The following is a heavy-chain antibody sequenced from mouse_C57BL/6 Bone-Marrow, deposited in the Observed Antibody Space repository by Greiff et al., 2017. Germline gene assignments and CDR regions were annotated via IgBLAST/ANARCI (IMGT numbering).Heavy chain of an antibody. Sequence: VQLQQPGAELVMPGASVKLSCKASGYTFTSYWMHWVKQRPGQGLEWIGEIDPSDSYTNYNQKFKGKTTLTVDKSSSPAYMQLRSLTSEDSAVFYWARGGGYFFDYWGQGTTLTVSS. V-gene: IGHV1-69*01. J-gene: IGHJ2*01. CDR1: GYTFTSYW. CDR2: IDPSDSYT. CDR3: ARGGGYFFDY.